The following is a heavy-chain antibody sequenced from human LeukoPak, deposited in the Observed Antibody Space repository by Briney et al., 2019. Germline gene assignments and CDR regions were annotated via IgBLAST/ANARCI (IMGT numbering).Heavy chain of an antibody. CDR2: IRTKAYGGTT. CDR3: TRGSDTVFGVARDGFDS. Sequence: GGSLRLSCVASGFIFRNYAMSWFRQAPGKGLEWVGFIRTKAYGGTTEYAASVKGRFTISRDDSESIAYLQMNSLKTEDTAVYYCTRGSDTVFGVARDGFDSWGQGTLVTVSS. CDR1: GFIFRNYA. J-gene: IGHJ4*02. D-gene: IGHD3-3*01. V-gene: IGHV3-49*03.